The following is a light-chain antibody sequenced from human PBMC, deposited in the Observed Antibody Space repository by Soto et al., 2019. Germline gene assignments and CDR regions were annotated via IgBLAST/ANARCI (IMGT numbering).Light chain of an antibody. V-gene: IGLV2-23*01. CDR1: SRDVGSYNL. CDR2: EGT. Sequence: QSALTQPASVSGSPGQSITISCTGTSRDVGSYNLVSWYPQHPGNAPKLIIYEGTQRPPGVSYRFSSSKSGNTASLTISGPQEEDEGDYHCCSFAGSSTYVFGTGTKLTVL. J-gene: IGLJ1*01. CDR3: CSFAGSSTYV.